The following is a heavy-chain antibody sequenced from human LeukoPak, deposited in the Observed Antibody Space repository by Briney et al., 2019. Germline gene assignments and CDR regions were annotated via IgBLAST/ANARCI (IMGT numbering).Heavy chain of an antibody. CDR2: MFYGGTT. CDR3: ARQYSGYDFNNYYFDY. V-gene: IGHV4-59*08. J-gene: IGHJ4*02. CDR1: GDSLSRSS. Sequence: KPSETLSLTCTVSGDSLSRSSWSWIRQSPGGGLEWIGYMFYGGTTNHNPSLKSRVTISVDTSKNQFSLKLSSVTAADTAVYYCARQYSGYDFNNYYFDYWGQGTLVTVSS. D-gene: IGHD5-12*01.